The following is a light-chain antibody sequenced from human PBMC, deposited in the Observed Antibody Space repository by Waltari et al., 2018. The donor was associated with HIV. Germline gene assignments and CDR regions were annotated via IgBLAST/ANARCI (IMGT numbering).Light chain of an antibody. V-gene: IGKV3-15*01. CDR2: GAS. J-gene: IGKJ1*01. Sequence: EIVMTQSPATLSVSPEDRATLSCRAGHRVSGNLAWYQQKPGQAPRLSMFGASTRATDIPARCSGSGSGTEFTLTISSLQSEDFAIYYCQQYNSWPPAGTFGPGTTVEIK. CDR3: QQYNSWPPAGT. CDR1: HRVSGN.